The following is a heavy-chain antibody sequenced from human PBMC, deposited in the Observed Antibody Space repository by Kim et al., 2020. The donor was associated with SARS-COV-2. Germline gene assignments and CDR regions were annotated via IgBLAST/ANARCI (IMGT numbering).Heavy chain of an antibody. D-gene: IGHD1-1*01. Sequence: TLSLTCTVSGGSIRTGGFFWSWIRQHPEKGLEWIGFIYYSGSTFYNPSLASRLSISVDTSKNQFSLRLTSVTAADTAVYYCARRLGQQRRAFDVWGPGTRVTVSS. CDR2: IYYSGST. J-gene: IGHJ3*01. CDR3: ARRLGQQRRAFDV. V-gene: IGHV4-31*03. CDR1: GGSIRTGGFF.